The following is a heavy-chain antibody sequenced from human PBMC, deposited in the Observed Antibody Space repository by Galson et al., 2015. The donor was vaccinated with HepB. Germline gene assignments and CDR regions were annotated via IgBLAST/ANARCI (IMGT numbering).Heavy chain of an antibody. J-gene: IGHJ4*02. V-gene: IGHV3-23*01. D-gene: IGHD5-12*01. Sequence: SLRLSCAASGFTFSSYAMSWVRQAPGKGLEWVSAIRGSGGSTFYADSVKGRFTISRDNSKNTLYLQMNSLRAEDTAVYYCAKGPYSGYDYYFDYWGQGTLVTVSS. CDR1: GFTFSSYA. CDR2: IRGSGGST. CDR3: AKGPYSGYDYYFDY.